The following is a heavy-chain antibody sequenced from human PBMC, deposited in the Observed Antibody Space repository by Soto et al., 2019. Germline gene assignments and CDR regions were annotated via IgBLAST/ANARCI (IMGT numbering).Heavy chain of an antibody. V-gene: IGHV3-21*01. CDR1: GFTFSSYS. CDR2: ISSSSSYI. CDR3: ATPIEGYDSSGFDY. Sequence: GGSLRLSCAASGFTFSSYSMNWVRQAPGKGLEWVSSISSSSSYIYYADSVKVRFTISRDNAKNSLYLQMNSLRAEDTAVYYCATPIEGYDSSGFDYWGQGTLVTVSS. J-gene: IGHJ4*02. D-gene: IGHD3-22*01.